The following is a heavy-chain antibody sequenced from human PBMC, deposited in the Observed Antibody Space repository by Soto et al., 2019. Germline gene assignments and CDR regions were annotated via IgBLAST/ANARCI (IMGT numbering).Heavy chain of an antibody. V-gene: IGHV3-30*03. CDR1: GFIFSSYG. CDR3: ATLASPPGFDI. D-gene: IGHD3-3*02. Sequence: GSLRLSCAASGFIFSSYGMNWVRQAPGKGLEWVAVISFDGKIKYYADSVKGRFTISRDNSKNTLYLQINSLRAEDTAVYYCATLASPPGFDIWGQGTMVTVSS. CDR2: ISFDGKIK. J-gene: IGHJ3*02.